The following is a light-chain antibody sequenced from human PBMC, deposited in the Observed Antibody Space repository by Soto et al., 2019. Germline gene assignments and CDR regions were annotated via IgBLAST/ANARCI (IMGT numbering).Light chain of an antibody. V-gene: IGKV3-20*01. Sequence: EIVMTQSPATLSGSPGEVATVCCRASQSVSSHLAWYQQKPGQAPRLLIYRTSTRATGIPDRFSGGGSGTDFTLTISRLAPEDFAVYYCQQYGTSPQPFGQGTKVDI. CDR2: RTS. CDR1: QSVSSH. CDR3: QQYGTSPQP. J-gene: IGKJ1*01.